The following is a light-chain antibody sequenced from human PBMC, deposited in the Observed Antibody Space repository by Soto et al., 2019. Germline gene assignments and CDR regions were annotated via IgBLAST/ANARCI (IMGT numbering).Light chain of an antibody. CDR1: QSVRNF. J-gene: IGKJ5*01. V-gene: IGKV3-20*01. Sequence: DIVLTQSPATLSLSPGDTATLSCRANQSVRNFLAWYQQKPAQAPRLLIYDTYNRATGVPARFSGSGSGTDFTLTISTLEPEDFAVYYCQQYGSSPPTFGQGTRLEI. CDR2: DTY. CDR3: QQYGSSPPT.